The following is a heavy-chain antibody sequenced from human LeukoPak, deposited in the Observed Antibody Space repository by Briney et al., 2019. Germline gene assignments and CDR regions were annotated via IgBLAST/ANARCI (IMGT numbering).Heavy chain of an antibody. J-gene: IGHJ3*02. Sequence: SETLSLTCTVSGGSISSYYWSWIRQPPGKGLEWIGYIYYSGSTNYNPSLKSRVTISVDTSKNQFSLKLSSVTAADTAVYYCARTDKYYYDSNGAFDIWGQGTMVTVSS. CDR3: ARTDKYYYDSNGAFDI. D-gene: IGHD3-22*01. CDR1: GGSISSYY. V-gene: IGHV4-59*01. CDR2: IYYSGST.